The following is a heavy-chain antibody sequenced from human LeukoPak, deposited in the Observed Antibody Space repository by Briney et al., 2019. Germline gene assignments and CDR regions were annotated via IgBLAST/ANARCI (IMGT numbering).Heavy chain of an antibody. CDR3: ARALGDYYYGMDV. CDR1: GYTFTGYY. V-gene: IGHV1-2*06. J-gene: IGHJ6*02. CDR2: INPNSGGT. Sequence: GASVTVSCKASGYTFTGYYMHWVRQAPGQGLEWMGRINPNSGGTNYAQKFQGRVTITADESTSTAYMELSSLRSEDTAVYYCARALGDYYYGMDVWGQGTTVTVSS.